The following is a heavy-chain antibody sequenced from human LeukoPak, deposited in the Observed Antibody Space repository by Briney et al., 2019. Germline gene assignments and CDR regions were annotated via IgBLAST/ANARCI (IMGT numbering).Heavy chain of an antibody. CDR2: IIPIFGTA. D-gene: IGHD6-19*01. CDR1: GGTFSSYA. V-gene: IGHV1-69*05. J-gene: IGHJ4*02. Sequence: GASVKVSCKASGGTFSSYAISWVRQAPGQGLEWMGRIIPIFGTANYAQKFQGRVTITTDESTSTAYMELSSLRFEDTAVYYCAREDSSGWSQFDYWGRGTLVTVSS. CDR3: AREDSSGWSQFDY.